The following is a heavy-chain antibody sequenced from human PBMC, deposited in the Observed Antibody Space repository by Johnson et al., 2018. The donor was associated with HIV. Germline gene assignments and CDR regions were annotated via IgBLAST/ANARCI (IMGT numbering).Heavy chain of an antibody. J-gene: IGHJ3*02. D-gene: IGHD5-24*01. Sequence: QVQLVESGGGVVQPGGSLRLSCAASGFTFSTYGMHWVRQAPGKGLEWVAFIRSDGSNRYYADSVKGRFTISIENSKNTLYLQMNSLRREDTAVYYCAKGGVGRDGNRDAFDIWGQGTMVTVSS. CDR3: AKGGVGRDGNRDAFDI. CDR2: IRSDGSNR. CDR1: GFTFSTYG. V-gene: IGHV3-30*02.